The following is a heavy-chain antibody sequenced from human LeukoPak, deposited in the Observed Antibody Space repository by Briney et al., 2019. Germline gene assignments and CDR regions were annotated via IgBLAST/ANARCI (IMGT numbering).Heavy chain of an antibody. D-gene: IGHD2-15*01. Sequence: GGSLRLSCAASEFTFSTYWMSWVRQAPGKGLEWVSSISSSSSYIYYADSVKGGFTISRDNAKNSLYLQMNSLRAEDTAVYYCARVCSGGSCYPFDYWGQGTLVTVSS. V-gene: IGHV3-21*01. CDR3: ARVCSGGSCYPFDY. CDR1: EFTFSTYW. J-gene: IGHJ4*02. CDR2: ISSSSSYI.